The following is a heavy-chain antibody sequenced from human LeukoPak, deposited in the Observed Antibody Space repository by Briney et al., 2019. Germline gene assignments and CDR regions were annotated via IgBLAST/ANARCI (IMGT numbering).Heavy chain of an antibody. D-gene: IGHD4-11*01. CDR3: ARVRSAYSFDT. CDR2: ISSGPTST. CDR1: GFXFSGYY. V-gene: IGHV3-11*06. J-gene: IGHJ4*02. Sequence: GGSLRLSCAASGFXFSGYYMSWIRQAPGKGLDWVSYISSGPTSTNYADTVKGRFTISRDNAKNSLYLQMNSLRAEDTAVYYCARVRSAYSFDTWGQGTLVTVSS.